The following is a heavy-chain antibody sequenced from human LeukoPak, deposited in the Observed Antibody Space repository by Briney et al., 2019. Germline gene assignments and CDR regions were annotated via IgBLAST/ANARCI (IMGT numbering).Heavy chain of an antibody. J-gene: IGHJ3*02. CDR1: GFTFSSYA. CDR2: ISGSGGST. D-gene: IGHD3-10*01. Sequence: GGSLRLSCAASGFTFSSYAMSWVRQAPGKGLEWVSAISGSGGSTYYADSVKGRFTISRDNSKNTLYLQMNSLRAEDTAVYYCAKSRGYITMVRGVTIFDAFDIWGQGTMVTVSS. CDR3: AKSRGYITMVRGVTIFDAFDI. V-gene: IGHV3-23*01.